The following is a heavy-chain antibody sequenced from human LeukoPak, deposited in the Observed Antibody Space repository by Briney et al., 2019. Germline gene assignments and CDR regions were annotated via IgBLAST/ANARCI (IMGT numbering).Heavy chain of an antibody. D-gene: IGHD6-19*01. V-gene: IGHV3-23*01. Sequence: XXAXXWVRQAPXXGLEWVSAISGSGGSTYYADSVKGRFTISRDNSKNTLYLQMNSLRAEDTAVYYCAKEGRYSSGWWYYFDYWGQGTLVTVSS. CDR3: AKEGRYSSGWWYYFDY. CDR1: XXA. J-gene: IGHJ4*02. CDR2: ISGSGGST.